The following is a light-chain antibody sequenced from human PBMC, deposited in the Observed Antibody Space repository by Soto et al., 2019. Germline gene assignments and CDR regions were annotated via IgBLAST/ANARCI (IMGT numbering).Light chain of an antibody. CDR2: DAS. V-gene: IGKV3-11*01. Sequence: EIVLTQSPATLSLSPGERATLSCRASQNVRSYLAWYQQKPVQAPRLLIHDASSRATGIPDRFSGSGSGTDFTLTISSLAPEDSAVYYCQQRTNWPTSTFGQGTRLEIK. J-gene: IGKJ5*01. CDR3: QQRTNWPTST. CDR1: QNVRSY.